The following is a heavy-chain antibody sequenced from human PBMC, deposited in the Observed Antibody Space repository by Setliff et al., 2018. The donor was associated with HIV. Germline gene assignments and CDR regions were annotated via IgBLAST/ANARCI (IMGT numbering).Heavy chain of an antibody. V-gene: IGHV4-39*01. D-gene: IGHD1-1*01. CDR1: GGAFNTSSSY. CDR3: ARQGQLGSE. Sequence: SETLSLTCTVSGGAFNTSSSYWGWIRQPPGKGLEYIGGIYYSGSTYYKPSLKSRVTISVDTSKNQFSLKLSSVTAADTAVYYCARQGQLGSEWGQGTLVTVSS. CDR2: IYYSGST. J-gene: IGHJ4*02.